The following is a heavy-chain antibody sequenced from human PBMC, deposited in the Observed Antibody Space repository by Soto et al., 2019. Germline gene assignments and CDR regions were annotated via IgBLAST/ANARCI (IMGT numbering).Heavy chain of an antibody. Sequence: PSETLSRTCSVSGVYISSSSYHWTWIRQHPGKGLEWIGFLYYNGNNYYSPSLKSRIVISADTSNNQFSLILSSVTAADTAVYYCARYRFRGSWSKFEYWGQGILVTLSS. CDR1: GVYISSSSYH. V-gene: IGHV4-31*03. D-gene: IGHD6-13*01. CDR3: ARYRFRGSWSKFEY. CDR2: LYYNGNN. J-gene: IGHJ4*02.